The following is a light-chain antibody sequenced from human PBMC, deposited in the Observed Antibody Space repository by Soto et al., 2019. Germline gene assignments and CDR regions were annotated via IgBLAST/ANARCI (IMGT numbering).Light chain of an antibody. J-gene: IGKJ4*01. CDR3: QQLRSYPST. Sequence: IQLTQSPSSLSASVGDRVTITCRASQDISSSLAWYQQKPGKAPKLLIYAASILQSGVPSRFSGSGFGTGCTLTISSLQAEDFASYFCQQLRSYPSTFGGGTKVEIK. CDR2: AAS. CDR1: QDISSS. V-gene: IGKV1-9*01.